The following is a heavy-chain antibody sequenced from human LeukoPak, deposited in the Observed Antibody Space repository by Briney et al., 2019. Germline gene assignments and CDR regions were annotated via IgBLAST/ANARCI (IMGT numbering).Heavy chain of an antibody. D-gene: IGHD2-2*01. V-gene: IGHV1-18*01. CDR1: GYTFTSYG. Sequence: GASVKVSCKASGYTFTSYGISWVRQAPGQGLEWMGRISAYNGNTNYAQKLQGRVTMTTDTSTSTAYMELRSLRSDDTAVYYCARTSSGDVVPAAMRSRLLDYWGQGTLVTVSS. J-gene: IGHJ4*02. CDR2: ISAYNGNT. CDR3: ARTSSGDVVPAAMRSRLLDY.